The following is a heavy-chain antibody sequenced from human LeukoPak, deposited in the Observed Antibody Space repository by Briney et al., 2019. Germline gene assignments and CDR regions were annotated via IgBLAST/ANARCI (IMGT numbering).Heavy chain of an antibody. CDR1: GGSFSGYY. Sequence: SETLSLTCAVYGGSFSGYYWSWIRQPPGKGLEWIGYIYYSGSTNYNPSLKSRVTISVDTSKNQFSLKLSSVTAADTAVYYCARHDDYGDLNWFDPWGQGTLVTVSS. D-gene: IGHD4-17*01. J-gene: IGHJ5*02. CDR2: IYYSGST. CDR3: ARHDDYGDLNWFDP. V-gene: IGHV4-59*08.